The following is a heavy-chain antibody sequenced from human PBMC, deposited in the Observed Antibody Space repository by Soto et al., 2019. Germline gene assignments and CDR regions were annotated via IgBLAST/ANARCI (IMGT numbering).Heavy chain of an antibody. CDR2: IINILGIA. CDR3: AREVRHSRSWGAKWDY. V-gene: IGHV1-69*08. Sequence: QVQLVQSGAEVKKPGSSVKGSCKAHGGTFSSYTIRWVRQAPGQGLEWMGRIINILGIANSAEMFQGRVTITADKSTSTAYMELSSRRSEGTAVYDCAREVRHSRSWGAKWDYWGQGTLVTVSS. D-gene: IGHD6-6*01. CDR1: GGTFSSYT. J-gene: IGHJ4*02.